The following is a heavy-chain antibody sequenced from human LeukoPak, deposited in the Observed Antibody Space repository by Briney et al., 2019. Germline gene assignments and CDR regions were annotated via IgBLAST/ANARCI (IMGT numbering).Heavy chain of an antibody. D-gene: IGHD3-9*01. CDR3: ARAATGHYYYYMDV. CDR1: GFTFDDFD. J-gene: IGHJ6*03. CDR2: VSWNGRNS. V-gene: IGHV3-20*04. Sequence: GGSLRLSCAASGFTFDDFDMSWVRQVPGKGLEWVSGVSWNGRNSGYADSLKGRFTISRDNAKNSLYLQMNGLRAEDTAFYYCARAATGHYYYYMDVWGNGTTVTVS.